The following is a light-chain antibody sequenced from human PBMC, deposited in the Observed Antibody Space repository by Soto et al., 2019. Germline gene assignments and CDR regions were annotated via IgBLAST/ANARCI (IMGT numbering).Light chain of an antibody. CDR2: DVS. V-gene: IGKV3-20*01. CDR1: QRVPTKY. CDR3: QHYADSPS. Sequence: IVLTQSPGTLSLSPGERATLSCRASQRVPTKYLAWFQQKPGQAPRLLMNDVSTRVTGFPDRFSGSGSETDFTITISRLEPEDFAVYYCQHYADSPSFGGGTKVEMK. J-gene: IGKJ4*01.